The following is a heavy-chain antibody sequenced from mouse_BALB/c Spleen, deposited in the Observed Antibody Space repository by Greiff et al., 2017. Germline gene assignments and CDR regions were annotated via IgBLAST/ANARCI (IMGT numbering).Heavy chain of an antibody. Sequence: EVKLQESGGGLVKPGGSLKLSCAASGFTFSDYYMYWVRQTPEKRLEWVATISDGGSYTYYPDSVKGRFTISRDNAKNNLYLQMSSLKSEDTAMYYCARGDDGDYWGQGTTLTVSS. CDR3: ARGDDGDY. D-gene: IGHD2-12*01. CDR2: ISDGGSYT. J-gene: IGHJ2*01. V-gene: IGHV5-4*02. CDR1: GFTFSDYY.